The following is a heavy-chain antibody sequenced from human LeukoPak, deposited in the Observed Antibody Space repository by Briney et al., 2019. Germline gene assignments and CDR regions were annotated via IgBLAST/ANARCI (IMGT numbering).Heavy chain of an antibody. CDR1: GGSISGSF. Sequence: KPSETLSLTCTVSGGSISGSFWHWIRQPPGKGLEWMGYVFDRGTTAYNPSLKRRVTMSLDTSKSQFSLNLSSVTAADTAVYFCARDPDGYKFFDYWGRGSPVTVSS. D-gene: IGHD5-24*01. CDR3: ARDPDGYKFFDY. J-gene: IGHJ4*02. CDR2: VFDRGTT. V-gene: IGHV4-59*01.